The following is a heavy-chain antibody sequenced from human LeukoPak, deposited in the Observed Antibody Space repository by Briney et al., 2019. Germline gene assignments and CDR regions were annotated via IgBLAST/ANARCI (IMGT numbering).Heavy chain of an antibody. J-gene: IGHJ5*02. CDR1: GFTFSTST. D-gene: IGHD2/OR15-2a*01. CDR3: VRIPNSANFPNWFDP. Sequence: GGSPRLSCAASGFTFSTSTMNWVRQAPGKGLEWVSSISSSGDHIYYADSVKGRFTISRDNAKNSLYLQMDSLRAEDTALYYCVRIPNSANFPNWFDPWGQGTLVTVSS. V-gene: IGHV3-21*01. CDR2: ISSSGDHI.